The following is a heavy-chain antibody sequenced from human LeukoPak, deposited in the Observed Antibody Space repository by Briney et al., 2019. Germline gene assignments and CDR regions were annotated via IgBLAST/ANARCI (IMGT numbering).Heavy chain of an antibody. CDR2: ISYDGSNK. Sequence: GGSLRLSCAASGFTFSNYVMHWVRQAPGKGLEGLAVISYDGSNKYYADSVKGRFTISRDNSKNTLYLQMNTLRVADPAVYYCAKTIWGDFVKRGTYDYYYMDVWGKGTTVTVSS. CDR1: GFTFSNYV. D-gene: IGHD2-21*02. CDR3: AKTIWGDFVKRGTYDYYYMDV. V-gene: IGHV3-30*18. J-gene: IGHJ6*03.